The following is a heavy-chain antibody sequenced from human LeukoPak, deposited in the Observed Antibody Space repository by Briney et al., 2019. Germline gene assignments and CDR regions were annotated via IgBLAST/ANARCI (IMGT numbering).Heavy chain of an antibody. J-gene: IGHJ6*02. D-gene: IGHD2-15*01. CDR2: IYYSGST. V-gene: IGHV4-39*01. CDR3: ASGPTVGAVTRSFGV. Sequence: PSETLSLTCAVSGGSISSSSYYWGWIRQPPGKGLEWIGSIYYSGSTYYNPSLKSRFTISVDTSKNQFSLKLSSVTAADTAVYYCASGPTVGAVTRSFGVWGQGTTVTVSS. CDR1: GGSISSSSYY.